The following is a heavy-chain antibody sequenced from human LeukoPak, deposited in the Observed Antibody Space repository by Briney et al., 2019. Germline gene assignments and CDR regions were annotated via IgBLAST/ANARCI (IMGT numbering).Heavy chain of an antibody. J-gene: IGHJ4*02. D-gene: IGHD2-8*01. CDR1: GGSFSGYY. V-gene: IGHV4-34*01. Sequence: SETLSLTCAVYGGSFSGYYWSWIRQPPGKGLEWIGEINHSGSTNYNPSLKSRVTISVDTSKNQFSLKLSSVTAADTAVYYCARASLICYFDYWGQGTLVTVSS. CDR3: ARASLICYFDY. CDR2: INHSGST.